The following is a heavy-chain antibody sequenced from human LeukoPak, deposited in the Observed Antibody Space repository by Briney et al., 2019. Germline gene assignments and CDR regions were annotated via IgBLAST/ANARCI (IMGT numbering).Heavy chain of an antibody. CDR3: GSVCTNGVCYRGDY. D-gene: IGHD2-8*01. CDR2: ISSSGSTI. J-gene: IGHJ4*02. Sequence: GGSLRLSCAASGFTLSSYEMNWVRQAPGKGLEWVSYISSSGSTIYYADSVKGRFTISRDNAKNSLYLQMNSLRAEDTAVYYCGSVCTNGVCYRGDYWGQGTLVTVSS. V-gene: IGHV3-48*03. CDR1: GFTLSSYE.